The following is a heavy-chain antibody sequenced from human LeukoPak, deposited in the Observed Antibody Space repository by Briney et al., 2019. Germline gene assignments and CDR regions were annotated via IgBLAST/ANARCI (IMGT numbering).Heavy chain of an antibody. CDR2: ISSSSSTI. Sequence: PGGSLRLSCAASGFTFSSYSMNWVRQAPGKGLEWVSSISSSSSTIYYADSVKGRFTISRDNAKNSLYLQMNSLRAEDTAVYYCARVSGGPNWFDPWGQGTLVTVSS. V-gene: IGHV3-48*01. CDR1: GFTFSSYS. D-gene: IGHD3-10*01. J-gene: IGHJ5*02. CDR3: ARVSGGPNWFDP.